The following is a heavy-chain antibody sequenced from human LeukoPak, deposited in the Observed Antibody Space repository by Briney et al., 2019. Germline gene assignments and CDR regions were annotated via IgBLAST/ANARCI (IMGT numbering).Heavy chain of an antibody. CDR3: ARHPYTYGSYYFDY. D-gene: IGHD5-18*01. CDR2: IYYSGST. J-gene: IGHJ4*02. Sequence: SETLSLTCTVSGCSINNFYWSWIRQPPGKGLEWIGYIYYSGSTNYNPSLKSRVTISVDTSRKQFSLTLSSVTAADTAVYYCARHPYTYGSYYFDYWGQGTLVTVSS. CDR1: GCSINNFY. V-gene: IGHV4-59*08.